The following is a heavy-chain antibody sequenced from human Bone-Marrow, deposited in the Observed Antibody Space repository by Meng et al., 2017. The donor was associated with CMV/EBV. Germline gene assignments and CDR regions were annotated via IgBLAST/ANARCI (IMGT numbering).Heavy chain of an antibody. D-gene: IGHD2-2*01. CDR2: IIPIFGTA. V-gene: IGHV1-69*05. Sequence: SVKVSWKASGGTFSSYAISWVRQATGQGLEWMGGIIPIFGTANYAQKFQGRVTITTDESTSTAYMELSSLRSEDTAVYYCARDRTIVVVPVAMAHVRNYYYRMDVWGQRTTVTVSS. CDR3: ARDRTIVVVPVAMAHVRNYYYRMDV. CDR1: GGTFSSYA. J-gene: IGHJ6*02.